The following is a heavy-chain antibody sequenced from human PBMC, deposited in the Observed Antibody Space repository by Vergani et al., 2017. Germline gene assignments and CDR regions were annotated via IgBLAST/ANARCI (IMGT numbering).Heavy chain of an antibody. CDR3: VRQHRDDSGPQYFDS. CDR2: MSHSGSG. D-gene: IGHD3-10*01. J-gene: IGHJ4*02. CDR1: GDSFTSDYY. Sequence: QVQFQESGPRLLKPSETLSLTCVVSGDSFTSDYYWGWIRQPPGKGLEWTGTMSHSGSGYYNPSLINRLTITVDTSKNQFSLNLMSVTASDTSVYYCVRQHRDDSGPQYFDSWGQGTLVTVSS. V-gene: IGHV4-38-2*01.